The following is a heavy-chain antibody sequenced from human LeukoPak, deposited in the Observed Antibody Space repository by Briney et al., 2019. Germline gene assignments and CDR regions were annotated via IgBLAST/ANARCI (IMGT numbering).Heavy chain of an antibody. J-gene: IGHJ4*02. Sequence: PTGGSLRLSCAASGFTFSSYAMSWVRQAPGKGLEWVSAISGSGGSTYYADSVKGRFTISRDNSKNTLYLQMNSLRAEDTAVYYCAKDSVAGDRDGYNSGEFDYWGQGTLVTVSS. V-gene: IGHV3-23*01. CDR1: GFTFSSYA. CDR2: ISGSGGST. D-gene: IGHD5-24*01. CDR3: AKDSVAGDRDGYNSGEFDY.